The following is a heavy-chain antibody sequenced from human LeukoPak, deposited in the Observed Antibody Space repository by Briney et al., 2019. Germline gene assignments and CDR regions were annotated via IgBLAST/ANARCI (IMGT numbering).Heavy chain of an antibody. D-gene: IGHD1-26*01. J-gene: IGHJ4*02. Sequence: GGSLRLSCAASGFTFSDYSMNWVRQAPGKGLEWVSSISSRSTSMYYADSVKGRFTISRDSAKKLVYLQMNSLRAEDTAVYYCARDDRVGALLWGQGTLVTVSS. CDR1: GFTFSDYS. V-gene: IGHV3-21*01. CDR2: ISSRSTSM. CDR3: ARDDRVGALL.